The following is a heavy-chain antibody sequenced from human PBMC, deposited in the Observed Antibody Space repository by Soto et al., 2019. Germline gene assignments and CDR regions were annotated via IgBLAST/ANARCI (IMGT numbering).Heavy chain of an antibody. CDR3: VRAWEHLYFDY. J-gene: IGHJ4*02. Sequence: QVQLQESGPGLVKPSETLSLTCTVSGGSVSSTSYYWSWIRQPPGKGLEWIGYIHYSGSTNYNPPLKSRVTISVDTSKNQFSLTLSSVTAADTAVFYCVRAWEHLYFDYWGQGTLVTVSS. CDR1: GGSVSSTSYY. CDR2: IHYSGST. V-gene: IGHV4-61*01. D-gene: IGHD1-26*01.